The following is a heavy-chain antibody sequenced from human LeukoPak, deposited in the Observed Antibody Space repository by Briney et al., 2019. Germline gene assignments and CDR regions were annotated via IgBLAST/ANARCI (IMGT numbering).Heavy chain of an antibody. CDR3: AKDLAIFGVVIIPDYYYGMDV. D-gene: IGHD3-3*01. Sequence: GGSLRLSCAASGFTFSSYAMSWVRQAPGKGLEWASAISGSGGSTYYADSVKGRFTISRDNSKNTLYLQMNSLRAEDTAVYYCAKDLAIFGVVIIPDYYYGMDVWGQGTTVTVSS. CDR2: ISGSGGST. V-gene: IGHV3-23*01. J-gene: IGHJ6*02. CDR1: GFTFSSYA.